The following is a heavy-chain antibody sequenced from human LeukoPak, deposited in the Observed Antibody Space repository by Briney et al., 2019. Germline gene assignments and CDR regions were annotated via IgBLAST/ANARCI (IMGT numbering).Heavy chain of an antibody. V-gene: IGHV3-66*01. Sequence: GGSLRLSCAASGFTVSSNYMSWVRQAPGKGLEWVSVIYSGGSTYYADSVKGRFTISRDNSKNTLYLQMNSLRAEDTAVYYCARAGLGDSSGYYVIWGQGTMVTVSS. CDR3: ARAGLGDSSGYYVI. CDR1: GFTVSSNY. J-gene: IGHJ3*02. D-gene: IGHD3-22*01. CDR2: IYSGGST.